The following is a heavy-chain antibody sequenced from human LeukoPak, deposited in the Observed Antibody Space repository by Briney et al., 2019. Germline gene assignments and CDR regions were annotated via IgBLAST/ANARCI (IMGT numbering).Heavy chain of an antibody. CDR2: ISWNSGSI. D-gene: IGHD3-10*01. Sequence: PGGSLRLSCAASGFTFDDYAMHWVRHAPGKGLEWVSGISWNSGSIGYADSVKGRFTISRDNAKNSLYLQMNSLRAEDTALYYCAKFGGTARGLDYWGQGTLVTVSS. J-gene: IGHJ4*02. V-gene: IGHV3-9*01. CDR3: AKFGGTARGLDY. CDR1: GFTFDDYA.